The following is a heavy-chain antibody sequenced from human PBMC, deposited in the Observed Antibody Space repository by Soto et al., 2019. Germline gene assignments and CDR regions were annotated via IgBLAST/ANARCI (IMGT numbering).Heavy chain of an antibody. J-gene: IGHJ5*02. Sequence: SETLSLTCTVSGGSISSGGYYWSWIRQHPGKGLEWIGYIYYSGSTYYNPSLKSRVTISVDTSKNQFSLKLSSVTAADTAVYYCARYLDTSYIVATIIGFDPWGQGTLVTVSS. V-gene: IGHV4-31*03. CDR2: IYYSGST. D-gene: IGHD5-12*01. CDR1: GGSISSGGYY. CDR3: ARYLDTSYIVATIIGFDP.